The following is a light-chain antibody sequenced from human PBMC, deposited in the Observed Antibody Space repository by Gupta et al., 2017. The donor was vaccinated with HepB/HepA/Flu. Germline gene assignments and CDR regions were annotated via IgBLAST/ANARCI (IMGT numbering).Light chain of an antibody. CDR2: DAS. Sequence: DIQMTQSPSSLSASVGDRVTITCQASQDISNYLNWYQQKPGKAPKLLIYDASNLETGVPSRFSGSGSGTDFTLTISSLQPEDIATYYCQQYENPPYTFGKGTKLEIK. CDR1: QDISNY. J-gene: IGKJ2*01. V-gene: IGKV1-33*01. CDR3: QQYENPPYT.